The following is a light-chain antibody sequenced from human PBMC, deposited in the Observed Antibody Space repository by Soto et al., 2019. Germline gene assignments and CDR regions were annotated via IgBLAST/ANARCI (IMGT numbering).Light chain of an antibody. Sequence: QSVLTQPPSVSGAPGQRVTISCTGSRSNIGAGYDVHWYQQLPGTAPKLLIYGNSNRPSGVPDRFSGSKSGTSASLAITGLQAEDEADYYCQSYDSSLSGVVFGGGTKVTVL. CDR1: RSNIGAGYD. CDR2: GNS. J-gene: IGLJ2*01. V-gene: IGLV1-40*01. CDR3: QSYDSSLSGVV.